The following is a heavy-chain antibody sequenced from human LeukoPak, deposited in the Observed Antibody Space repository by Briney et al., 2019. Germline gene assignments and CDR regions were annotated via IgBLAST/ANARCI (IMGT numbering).Heavy chain of an antibody. CDR1: GGSISSSSYY. CDR3: ARGKGYYYGSGSYKSWFDP. CDR2: IYYSGST. V-gene: IGHV4-39*07. J-gene: IGHJ5*02. Sequence: PSETLSLTCTVSGGSISSSSYYWGWIRQPPGKGLEWIGSIYYSGSTYYNPSLKSRVTISVDTSKNQFSLKLSSVTAADTAVYYCARGKGYYYGSGSYKSWFDPWGQGTLVTVSS. D-gene: IGHD3-10*01.